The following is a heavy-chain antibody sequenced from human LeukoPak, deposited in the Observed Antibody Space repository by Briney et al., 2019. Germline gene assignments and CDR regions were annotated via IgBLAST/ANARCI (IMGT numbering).Heavy chain of an antibody. V-gene: IGHV3-30*03. CDR1: GFTFSSYG. D-gene: IGHD3-22*01. J-gene: IGHJ4*02. CDR3: ATIEGYYDSSGSTDPNDFDY. CDR2: ISYDGSNK. Sequence: GGSLRLSCAASGFTFSSYGMHWVRQAPGKGLEWVAVISYDGSNKYYADSVKGRFTISRDNSKNTLYLQMNSLRAEDTAVYYCATIEGYYDSSGSTDPNDFDYRGQGTLVTVSS.